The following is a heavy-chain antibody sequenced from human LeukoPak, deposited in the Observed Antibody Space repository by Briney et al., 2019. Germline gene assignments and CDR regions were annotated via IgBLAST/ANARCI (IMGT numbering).Heavy chain of an antibody. CDR2: IWYDGSNK. J-gene: IGHJ4*02. V-gene: IGHV3-33*01. CDR1: GFTFSSYG. D-gene: IGHD3-16*02. CDR3: ARAQAYYDYVWGSYRPHYYFDY. Sequence: SGGSLRLSCAASGFTFSSYGMHWVRQAPGKGLEWVAVIWYDGSNKYYADSVKGRFTISRDNSKNTLYLQMNSLRAEDTAVYYCARAQAYYDYVWGSYRPHYYFDYWGQGTLVTVSP.